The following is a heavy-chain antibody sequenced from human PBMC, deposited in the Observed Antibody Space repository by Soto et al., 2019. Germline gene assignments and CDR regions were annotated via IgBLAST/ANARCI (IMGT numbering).Heavy chain of an antibody. CDR3: ARARVVVAATPFWFDP. D-gene: IGHD2-15*01. Sequence: GASVKVSCKASGYTFTSYGISWGRQAPGQGLEWMGWISAYNGNTNYAQKPQGRVTMTTDTSTSTAYMELRSLRSDDTAVYYCARARVVVAATPFWFDPWGQGTLVTVSS. J-gene: IGHJ5*02. V-gene: IGHV1-18*01. CDR1: GYTFTSYG. CDR2: ISAYNGNT.